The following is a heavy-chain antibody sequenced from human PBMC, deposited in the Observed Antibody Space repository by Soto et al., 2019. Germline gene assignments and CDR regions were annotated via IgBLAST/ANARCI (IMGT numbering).Heavy chain of an antibody. Sequence: THPLSYSVVGGYIGSFCGSWIRQPPRKGLEWIGYIYYSGSTNYNPSLKSRVTISVDTSKNQFSLKLSSVTAADTAVYYCARNKFFGVALSWFDPWGQGTLVTVSS. J-gene: IGHJ5*02. D-gene: IGHD3-3*01. CDR2: IYYSGST. CDR1: GGYIGSFC. CDR3: ARNKFFGVALSWFDP. V-gene: IGHV4-59*08.